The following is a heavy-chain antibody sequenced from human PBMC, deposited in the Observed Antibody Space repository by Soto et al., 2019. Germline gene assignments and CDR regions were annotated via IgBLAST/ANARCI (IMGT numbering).Heavy chain of an antibody. CDR1: GFTVSNNY. D-gene: IGHD6-13*01. CDR2: IYSGGST. Sequence: EVQLVESGGGLIQPGGSLRLSCAASGFTVSNNYMTWVRQAPGKGLEWVSAIYSGGSTYYADSVKGRFTISRDNSKNTLYLQMNSLRAEDTAVYYCAKERSAAAGLFDCWGQGTLVTVSS. CDR3: AKERSAAAGLFDC. J-gene: IGHJ4*02. V-gene: IGHV3-53*01.